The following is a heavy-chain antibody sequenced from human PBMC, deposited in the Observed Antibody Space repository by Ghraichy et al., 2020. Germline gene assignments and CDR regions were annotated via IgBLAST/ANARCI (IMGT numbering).Heavy chain of an antibody. V-gene: IGHV1-2*07. D-gene: IGHD3-16*02. J-gene: IGHJ5*02. Sequence: ASVKVSCKASGYHFSNPYTYWERQCRGQGLEWKGWINPISGATNYAHKFQGRVTMTRDTSISTAYMALGRLRSDDTAVYYCARWGIYHDLIGWFAPWGQGTLVTVSS. CDR2: INPISGAT. CDR3: ARWGIYHDLIGWFAP. CDR1: GYHFSNPY.